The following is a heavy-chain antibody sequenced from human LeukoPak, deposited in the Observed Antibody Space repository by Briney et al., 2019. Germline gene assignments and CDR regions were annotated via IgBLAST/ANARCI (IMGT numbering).Heavy chain of an antibody. CDR2: IYTSGST. Sequence: PSETLSLTRTVSGGSISSYYWSWIRQPAGKGLEWIGRIYTSGSTNYNPSLKSRVTMSVDTSKNQFSLKLSSVTAADTAVYYCARDHYGSGSYYNAFPYFDYWGQGTLVTVSS. J-gene: IGHJ4*02. D-gene: IGHD3-10*01. V-gene: IGHV4-4*07. CDR1: GGSISSYY. CDR3: ARDHYGSGSYYNAFPYFDY.